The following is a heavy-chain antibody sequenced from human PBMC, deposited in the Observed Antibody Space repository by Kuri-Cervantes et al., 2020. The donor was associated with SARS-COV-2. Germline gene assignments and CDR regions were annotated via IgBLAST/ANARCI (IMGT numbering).Heavy chain of an antibody. V-gene: IGHV1-2*06. CDR3: ARDADSSSWYPGAFDI. CDR1: GYTFTGYY. Sequence: ASVKVSCKASGYTFTGYYMHWVRQAPGRGLEWMGRINPNSGGTNYAQKFQGRVTMTRDTSISTAYMELSRLRSDDTAVYYCARDADSSSWYPGAFDIWGQGTMVTVSS. J-gene: IGHJ3*02. CDR2: INPNSGGT. D-gene: IGHD6-13*01.